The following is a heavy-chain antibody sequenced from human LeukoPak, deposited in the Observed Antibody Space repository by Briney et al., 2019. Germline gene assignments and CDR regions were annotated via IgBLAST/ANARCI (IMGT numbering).Heavy chain of an antibody. D-gene: IGHD1-26*01. CDR3: ARAAHRARRAERHATNWFDP. CDR1: SYSISSGYY. J-gene: IGHJ5*02. V-gene: IGHV4-38-2*02. CDR2: IYHSGST. Sequence: PSETLSLTCTVSSYSISSGYYWGWIRQPPGKGLEWIGSIYHSGSTYYNPSLKSRVTISVDTSKNQFSLKLSSVTAADTAMYYCARAAHRARRAERHATNWFDPWGQGTLVTVSS.